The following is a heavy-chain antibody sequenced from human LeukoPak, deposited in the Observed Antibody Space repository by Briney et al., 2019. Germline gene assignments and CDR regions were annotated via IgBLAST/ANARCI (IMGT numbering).Heavy chain of an antibody. Sequence: SETLSLTCTVSGGSISSYYWSWIRQPPGKGLEWIGYIYYSGSTNYNPSLKSRVTMSVDTSKNQFSLKLSSVTAADTAVYYCARDLDYSTDYYYGMDVWGQGTTVTVSS. J-gene: IGHJ6*02. CDR3: ARDLDYSTDYYYGMDV. CDR2: IYYSGST. CDR1: GGSISSYY. V-gene: IGHV4-59*12. D-gene: IGHD4-11*01.